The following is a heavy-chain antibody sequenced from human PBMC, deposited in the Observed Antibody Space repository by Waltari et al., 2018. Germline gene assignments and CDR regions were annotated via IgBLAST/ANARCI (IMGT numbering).Heavy chain of an antibody. CDR1: GFTFVAST. J-gene: IGHJ6*02. V-gene: IGHV3-73*01. CDR2: IRNKPNNFAT. CDR3: TRVDLVGDPTLGNFYYYGMDV. D-gene: IGHD1-26*01. Sequence: ESGGGLVQPGGSLKLSCAASGFTFVASTVHWVRQASGKGLEWVGRIRNKPNNFATAYAASVKGRFIISRDDSKNTAYLQMNSLKTEDTAVYYCTRVDLVGDPTLGNFYYYGMDVWGQGTTVTVSS.